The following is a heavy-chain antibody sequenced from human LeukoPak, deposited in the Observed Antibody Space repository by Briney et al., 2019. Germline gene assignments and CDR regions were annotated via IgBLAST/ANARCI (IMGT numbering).Heavy chain of an antibody. J-gene: IGHJ4*02. CDR3: AKGEAIRYFDWLIDY. Sequence: GGSLRLSCAASGFTFSSYGMHWVRQAPGKGLEWVAFIRYDGSNKYYADSVKGRFTISRDNSKNTLYLQMNSLRAEDTAVYYCAKGEAIRYFDWLIDYWGQGTLVTVSS. CDR2: IRYDGSNK. CDR1: GFTFSSYG. V-gene: IGHV3-30*02. D-gene: IGHD3-9*01.